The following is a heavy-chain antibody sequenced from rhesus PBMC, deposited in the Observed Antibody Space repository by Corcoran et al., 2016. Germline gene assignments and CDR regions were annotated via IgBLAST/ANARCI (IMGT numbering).Heavy chain of an antibody. V-gene: IGHV2S1*01. Sequence: QVTLKESGPALVKPTQTLTLTCTFSGSSLSTSGLGINWIRQPPGKALEWLASVFWDDEKGYTTSLKSRLTISKDTSKNHVVLTMTNMDPVDTATYYCARRDVWNNGIIDYWGQGVLVTVSS. CDR1: GSSLSTSGLG. CDR3: ARRDVWNNGIIDY. J-gene: IGHJ4*01. D-gene: IGHD1-20*01. CDR2: VFWDDEK.